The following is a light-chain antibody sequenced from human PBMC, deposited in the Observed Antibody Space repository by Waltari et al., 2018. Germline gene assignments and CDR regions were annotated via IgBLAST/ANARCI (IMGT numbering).Light chain of an antibody. CDR1: SSDVGGYDY. CDR3: NSYTSSSTLV. CDR2: DVS. Sequence: QSALTQPASVSGSPGHSITISCTGTSSDVGGYDYVSWYQQHPGKAPKLMIYDVSNRPSGVSNLFSGSKAGNTASLTISGLQAEDEADYYCNSYTSSSTLVFGGGTKLTVL. J-gene: IGLJ2*01. V-gene: IGLV2-14*03.